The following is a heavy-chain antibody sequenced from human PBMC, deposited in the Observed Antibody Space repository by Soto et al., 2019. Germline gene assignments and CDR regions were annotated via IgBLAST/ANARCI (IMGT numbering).Heavy chain of an antibody. CDR3: ARDERNWFDP. V-gene: IGHV4-30-4*01. J-gene: IGHJ5*02. CDR1: GGSISSGDYY. Sequence: SETLSLTCTVSGGSISSGDYYWSWIRRPPGKGLEWIGYIYYSGSTYYNPSLKSRVTISVDTSKNQFSLKLSSVTAADTAVYYCARDERNWFDPWGQGTLVTVSS. CDR2: IYYSGST.